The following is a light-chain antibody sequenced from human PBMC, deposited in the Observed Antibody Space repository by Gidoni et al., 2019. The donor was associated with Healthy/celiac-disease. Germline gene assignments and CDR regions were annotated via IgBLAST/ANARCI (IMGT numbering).Light chain of an antibody. V-gene: IGKV3-11*01. Sequence: EIVFTQSPATLSLSPGVRATLSCRASQSVSSYLAWYQQKPGQAPRLLIYDASNRATGIPARFSGSGSGTDFTLTISSLEPEDFAVYYCQQRSNWPKLTFGGGTKVEIK. CDR1: QSVSSY. CDR2: DAS. J-gene: IGKJ4*01. CDR3: QQRSNWPKLT.